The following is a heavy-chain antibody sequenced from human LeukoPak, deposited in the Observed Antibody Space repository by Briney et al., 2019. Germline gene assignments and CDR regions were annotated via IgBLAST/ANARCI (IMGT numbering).Heavy chain of an antibody. J-gene: IGHJ4*02. Sequence: PGRSLRLSCAASGFTFGYYGMHWVRQAPGKGLEWVAVISYDGSNKYYADSVNGRFTISRDNSKNTLYLEMNSLRAEDTAVYYCAKEAFRYGYFDYWGQGALVTVSS. CDR3: AKEAFRYGYFDY. D-gene: IGHD5-18*01. V-gene: IGHV3-30*18. CDR2: ISYDGSNK. CDR1: GFTFGYYG.